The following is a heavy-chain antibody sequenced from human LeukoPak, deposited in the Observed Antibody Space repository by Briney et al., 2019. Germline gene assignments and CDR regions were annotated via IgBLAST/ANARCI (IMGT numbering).Heavy chain of an antibody. CDR2: IKQDGSEK. D-gene: IGHD3-3*01. V-gene: IGHV3-7*01. J-gene: IGHJ6*03. Sequence: SXRLSCAASGFLFSSYWMSWVRQAPGKGLEWVANIKQDGSEKYYVDSVKGRFTISRDNAKNSLYLQMNSLRAEDTAVYYCARTGYDFWSGSLYYYYYMDVWGKGTTVTVSS. CDR1: GFLFSSYW. CDR3: ARTGYDFWSGSLYYYYYMDV.